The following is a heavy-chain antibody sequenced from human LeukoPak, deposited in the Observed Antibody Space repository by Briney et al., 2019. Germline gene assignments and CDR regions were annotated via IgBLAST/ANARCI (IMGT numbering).Heavy chain of an antibody. J-gene: IGHJ6*03. V-gene: IGHV1-69*05. D-gene: IGHD2-2*01. Sequence: ASVKVSCKASGGTFSTYAITWVRQAPGQGLEWMGGIVPLFATAIYAPKFQGRVTMTRNTSISTAYMELSSLRSEDTAVYYCARGKNIVVVPAMYYYYYMDVWGKGTTVTISS. CDR2: IVPLFATA. CDR1: GGTFSTYA. CDR3: ARGKNIVVVPAMYYYYYMDV.